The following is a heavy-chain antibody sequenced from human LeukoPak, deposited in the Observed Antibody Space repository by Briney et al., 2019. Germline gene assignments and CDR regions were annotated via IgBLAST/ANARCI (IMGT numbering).Heavy chain of an antibody. Sequence: SETLSLTCTVSGGSISSYYWSWIRQPPGKGLEWIGYIYYSGSTNYNPSLKSRVTISVDTSKNQFSLKLSSVTAAGTAVYYCARAVFSYCSGGSCYINWFDPWGQGTLVTVSS. V-gene: IGHV4-59*01. CDR2: IYYSGST. CDR1: GGSISSYY. D-gene: IGHD2-15*01. J-gene: IGHJ5*02. CDR3: ARAVFSYCSGGSCYINWFDP.